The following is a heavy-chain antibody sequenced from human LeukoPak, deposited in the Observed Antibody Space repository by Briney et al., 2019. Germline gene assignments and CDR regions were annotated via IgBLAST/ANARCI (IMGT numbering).Heavy chain of an antibody. CDR2: TRNKAKSYTT. J-gene: IGHJ4*02. CDR3: ARVTTLTDYYYDY. V-gene: IGHV3-72*01. Sequence: GGSLRLSCAASGFTFSDHYMDWVRQAPGKGQDWVGRTRNKAKSYTTEYAASVKGRFTISRDGSKSSLFLQMKSLKTEDTAVYYCARVTTLTDYYYDYWGQGTLVTVSS. D-gene: IGHD4-17*01. CDR1: GFTFSDHY.